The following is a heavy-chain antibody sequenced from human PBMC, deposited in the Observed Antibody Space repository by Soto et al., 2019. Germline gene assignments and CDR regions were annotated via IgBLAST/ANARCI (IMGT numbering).Heavy chain of an antibody. D-gene: IGHD2-2*01. CDR3: VKGSADGRPYYFDQ. CDR2: ISDSGADT. V-gene: IGHV3-23*01. Sequence: GGSLRLSCAGSGFPFRAYTMSWVCQAPGKGLQWVSAISDSGADTWYADSVKGRFDISRRNSMNTLYLQMNSLSAEDTAVYYCVKGSADGRPYYFDQWGHGTMV. CDR1: GFPFRAYT. J-gene: IGHJ4*01.